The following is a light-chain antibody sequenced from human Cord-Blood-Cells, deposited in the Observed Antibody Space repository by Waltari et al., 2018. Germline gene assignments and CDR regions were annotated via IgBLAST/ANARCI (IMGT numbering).Light chain of an antibody. Sequence: DIQMTQSPSSLSASVGDRATITCRASQSISSYLNWYQQKPGKAPKLLIYAASSLQSGVPSRFSGSGSGTDFTLTISSLQPEDFATYYCQQSYSTRETFGPGTKVDIK. CDR2: AAS. V-gene: IGKV1-39*01. CDR3: QQSYSTRET. CDR1: QSISSY. J-gene: IGKJ3*01.